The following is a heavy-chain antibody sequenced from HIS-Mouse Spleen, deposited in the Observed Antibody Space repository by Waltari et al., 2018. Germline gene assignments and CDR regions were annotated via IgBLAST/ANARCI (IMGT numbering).Heavy chain of an antibody. Sequence: QLQLQESGPGLVKPSETLSLTCPVSGGSISSSSYYWGWIRQPPGKGLEWIGSIYYSGRHYYNPSLKSRVTISVDTSKNQFSLKLSSVTAADTAVYYCAREIPYSSSWYDWYFDLWGRGTLVTVSS. CDR2: IYYSGRH. CDR3: AREIPYSSSWYDWYFDL. CDR1: GGSISSSSYY. V-gene: IGHV4-39*07. D-gene: IGHD6-13*01. J-gene: IGHJ2*01.